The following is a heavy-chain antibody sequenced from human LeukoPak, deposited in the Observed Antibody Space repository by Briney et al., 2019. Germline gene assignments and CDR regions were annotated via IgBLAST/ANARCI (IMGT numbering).Heavy chain of an antibody. V-gene: IGHV1-18*01. CDR3: ARDYIVGATMPLAY. J-gene: IGHJ4*02. CDR2: ISAYNGNT. D-gene: IGHD1-26*01. Sequence: ASVKVSCKASGYTFTSYGISWVRQAPGQGLEWMGWISAYNGNTNYAQKLQGRVTMTTDTSTSTAYMELSSLRPEDTAVYYCARDYIVGATMPLAYWGQGTLVTVSS. CDR1: GYTFTSYG.